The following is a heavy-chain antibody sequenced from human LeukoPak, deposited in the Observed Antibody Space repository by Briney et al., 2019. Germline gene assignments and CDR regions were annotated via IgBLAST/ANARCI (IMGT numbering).Heavy chain of an antibody. CDR1: GLIFSSYG. V-gene: IGHV3-30*02. CDR2: IRYDGSNK. CDR3: VKDSKRWKTYYYESGSHYFDY. J-gene: IGHJ4*02. D-gene: IGHD3-10*01. Sequence: GGSLRLSCAVSGLIFSSYGMHWVRQAPGKGLEWVAFIRYDGSNKYYADSVKGRFTISRDNSKNTLYLRMNSLRAEDTAVYYCVKDSKRWKTYYYESGSHYFDYWGQGTLVTVSS.